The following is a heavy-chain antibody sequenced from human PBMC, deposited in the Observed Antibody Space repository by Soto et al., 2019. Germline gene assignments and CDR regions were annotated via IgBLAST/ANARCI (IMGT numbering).Heavy chain of an antibody. CDR1: SESLRGYY. CDR3: ARGLFSSGWYSYFAP. CDR2: ISQSGFT. J-gene: IGHJ5*02. Sequence: QVQLQQWGAGLLRPSETLSLTCAVSSESLRGYYWTWIRQPPGKGLEWIGEISQSGFTNYNPSLESRVNMSVDTSKSQFSLHLTSVTAADTAVYYCARGLFSSGWYSYFAPWGQGTPVTVSS. V-gene: IGHV4-34*01. D-gene: IGHD6-19*01.